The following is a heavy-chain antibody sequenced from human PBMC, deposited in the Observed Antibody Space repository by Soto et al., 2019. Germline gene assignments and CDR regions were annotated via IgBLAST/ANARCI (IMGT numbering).Heavy chain of an antibody. J-gene: IGHJ5*02. CDR3: ARVTGTTGVGWFDP. D-gene: IGHD1-7*01. CDR1: GGTFSSYA. CDR2: IIPIFGTA. Sequence: QVQLVQSGAEVKKPGSSVKVSCKASGGTFSSYAISWVRQAPGQGLEWMGGIIPIFGTANYAQKFQGRVTITADESTGTAYMELSGPGSEDTAVYYCARVTGTTGVGWFDPWGQGTLVTVSS. V-gene: IGHV1-69*01.